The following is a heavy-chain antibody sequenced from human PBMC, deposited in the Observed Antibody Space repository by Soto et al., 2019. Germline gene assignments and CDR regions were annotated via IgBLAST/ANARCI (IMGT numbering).Heavy chain of an antibody. CDR3: ARASGVGLAFGGGFDF. CDR2: ISYAVSA. J-gene: IGHJ4*02. D-gene: IGHD3-16*01. Sequence: KASETLSLTCSVSGVSINSYYWSWIRQPPGRGLEYIGYISYAVSAKYNPSLKSRVTMSIDTSRNQFSLKLTSVSPADTAIFYCARASGVGLAFGGGFDFWGQGSLVTVSS. CDR1: GVSINSYY. V-gene: IGHV4-59*01.